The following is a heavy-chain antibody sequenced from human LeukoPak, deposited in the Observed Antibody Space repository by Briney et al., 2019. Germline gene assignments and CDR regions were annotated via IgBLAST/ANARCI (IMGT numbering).Heavy chain of an antibody. Sequence: GGSLRLSCVTSGFHFKNYGMQWVRQAPGKGLEWVANIWFDGDNKYYADFVKGRFTISRDNSKNTLYLQMNSLRAEDTAVYYCASDLGVSSGWPFDYWGQGTLVTVSS. V-gene: IGHV3-33*01. CDR2: IWFDGDNK. D-gene: IGHD6-19*01. CDR3: ASDLGVSSGWPFDY. CDR1: GFHFKNYG. J-gene: IGHJ4*02.